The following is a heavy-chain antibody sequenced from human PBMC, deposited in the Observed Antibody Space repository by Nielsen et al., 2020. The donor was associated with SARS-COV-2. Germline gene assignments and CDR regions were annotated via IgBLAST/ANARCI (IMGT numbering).Heavy chain of an antibody. CDR1: GYSFTSYW. Sequence: GESLKISCKGSGYSFTSYWIGWVRQMPGKGLEWLGIIYPGDSDTTYSPSFQGQVTISADKSISTAYLQWSSLKASDTAMYYCARLHAGRFLEWLLSKRYFDYWGQGTLVTVSS. J-gene: IGHJ4*02. CDR3: ARLHAGRFLEWLLSKRYFDY. CDR2: IYPGDSDT. V-gene: IGHV5-51*01. D-gene: IGHD3-3*01.